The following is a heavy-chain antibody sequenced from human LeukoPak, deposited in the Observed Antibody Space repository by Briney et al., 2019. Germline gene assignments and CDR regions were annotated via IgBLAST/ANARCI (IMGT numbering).Heavy chain of an antibody. CDR3: ASIMVRGVIRKPYYYYMDV. D-gene: IGHD3-10*01. J-gene: IGHJ6*03. Sequence: GGSLRLSCAASGFTFSNYWMTWVRQAPGKGLEWVGNIKGDGSEKYYVDSVKGRFTISRDNAKNSLYLQMNSLRAEDTAVYYCASIMVRGVIRKPYYYYMDVWGKGTTVTVSS. CDR2: IKGDGSEK. CDR1: GFTFSNYW. V-gene: IGHV3-7*01.